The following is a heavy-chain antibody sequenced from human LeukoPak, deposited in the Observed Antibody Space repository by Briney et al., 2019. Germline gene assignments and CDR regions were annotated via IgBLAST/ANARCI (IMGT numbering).Heavy chain of an antibody. CDR2: IYPGDSDT. Sequence: GASLKISCKGSGYSFTSYWIARVRQMPGKGLECMGIIYPGDSDTKYSPSFQGQVTISADKSISTAYLQWSSLKASDTAMYYCARGHYYFDYWGQGTLVTVSS. CDR1: GYSFTSYW. J-gene: IGHJ4*02. V-gene: IGHV5-51*01. CDR3: ARGHYYFDY.